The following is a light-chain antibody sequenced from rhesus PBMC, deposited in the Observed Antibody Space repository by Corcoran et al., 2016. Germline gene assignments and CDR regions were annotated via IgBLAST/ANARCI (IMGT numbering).Light chain of an antibody. Sequence: DIQMTQSPSSLSASVGDTVTITCRASQGISSWLAWYQQKPGKATKLLIYKASSLQSGVPSRFSGSGSGTDFTLTISSLQSEDFATYYCQQYSSRPYSFGQGTKVEIK. V-gene: IGKV1-22*01. CDR2: KAS. CDR3: QQYSSRPYS. CDR1: QGISSW. J-gene: IGKJ2*01.